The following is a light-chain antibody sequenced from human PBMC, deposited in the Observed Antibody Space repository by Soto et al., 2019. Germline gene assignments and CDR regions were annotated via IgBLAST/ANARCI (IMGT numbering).Light chain of an antibody. Sequence: QSALTQPASVSGSPGQSITISCTGTSSDVGAYNYVSWYQQHPGKAPKLMIYDVSNRPSGVSNRFSGSKSGNTASLTISGLQAEDEADYYCSSYASNSAVVFGGGTKL. CDR2: DVS. J-gene: IGLJ3*02. CDR3: SSYASNSAVV. V-gene: IGLV2-14*03. CDR1: SSDVGAYNY.